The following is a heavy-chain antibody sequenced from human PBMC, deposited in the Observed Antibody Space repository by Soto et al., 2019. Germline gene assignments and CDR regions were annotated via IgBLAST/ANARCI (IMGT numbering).Heavy chain of an antibody. CDR3: ARGGSCYTWFNEF. V-gene: IGHV1-69*01. CDR2: IIPVFQTA. J-gene: IGHJ4*02. CDR1: GGLFSSYP. D-gene: IGHD3-22*01. Sequence: QEQLVQSGAEVKKPGSSVKVSCKASGGLFSSYPISWVRQVPGQGLEWMGGIIPVFQTAYYTQSFQGRVTITADESTNTAYMELSSLRSEDTAIYYCARGGSCYTWFNEFWGQGTLVTVSS.